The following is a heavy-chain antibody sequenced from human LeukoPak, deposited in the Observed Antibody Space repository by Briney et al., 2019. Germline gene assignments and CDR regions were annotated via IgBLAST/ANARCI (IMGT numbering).Heavy chain of an antibody. CDR1: GFTFSSYA. V-gene: IGHV3-23*01. CDR3: AKFRALGYGNDFDY. D-gene: IGHD5-18*01. J-gene: IGHJ4*02. Sequence: GGSLRLSCAASGFTFSSYAMSWVRQAPGKGLEWVSAISGSGGSTYYADSVKGRFTISKDNSKNTLYLQMNSLRAEDTAVYYCAKFRALGYGNDFDYWGQGTLVTVSS. CDR2: ISGSGGST.